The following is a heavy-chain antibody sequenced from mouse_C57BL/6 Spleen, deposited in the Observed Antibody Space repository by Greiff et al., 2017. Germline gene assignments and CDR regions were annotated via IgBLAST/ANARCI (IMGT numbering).Heavy chain of an antibody. CDR2: IDPSDSET. CDR3: AREIGYDYDGGDAMDY. V-gene: IGHV1-52*01. J-gene: IGHJ4*01. D-gene: IGHD2-4*01. Sequence: QVQLQQPGAELVRPGSSVKLSCKASGYTFTSYWMHWVKQRPIQGLEWIGNIDPSDSETHYNQKFKDKATLTVDKSSSTAYMQLSSLTSEDSEVFYCAREIGYDYDGGDAMDYWGQGTSVTVSS. CDR1: GYTFTSYW.